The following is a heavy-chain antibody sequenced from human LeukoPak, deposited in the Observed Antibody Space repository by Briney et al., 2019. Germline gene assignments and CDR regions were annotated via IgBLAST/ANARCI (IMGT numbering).Heavy chain of an antibody. CDR1: GYSFTNYW. CDR2: IHPGDSDT. CDR3: ARLSLEIVGAAFPYYFDY. D-gene: IGHD1-26*01. V-gene: IGHV5-51*01. Sequence: GESLKISCKGSGYSFTNYWIGWVRQMPGKGLEWMGIIHPGDSDTRYSPSFQGQVTISADKSISTAYLQWSSLKASDTAIYYCARLSLEIVGAAFPYYFDYWGQGTLVTVSS. J-gene: IGHJ4*02.